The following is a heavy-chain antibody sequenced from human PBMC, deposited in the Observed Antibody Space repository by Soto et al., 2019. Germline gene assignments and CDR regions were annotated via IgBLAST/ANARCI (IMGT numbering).Heavy chain of an antibody. CDR2: IYYSGST. CDR1: GGSISSYY. Sequence: QVQLQESGPGLVKPSETLSLTCTGSGGSISSYYWSWIRQPPGKGLEWIGHIYYSGSTNHNPSLTSRVTISGDTSTNPFSLKLRSVTAADTAVYYCARGLYSSSWYRADDWGQGILVTVSS. J-gene: IGHJ4*02. V-gene: IGHV4-59*01. CDR3: ARGLYSSSWYRADD. D-gene: IGHD6-13*01.